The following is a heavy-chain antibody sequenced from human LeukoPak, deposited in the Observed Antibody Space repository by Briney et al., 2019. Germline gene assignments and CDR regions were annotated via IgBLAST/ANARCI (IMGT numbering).Heavy chain of an antibody. CDR2: ITTDSSVM. CDR1: GFTFSKYH. V-gene: IGHV3-11*04. J-gene: IGHJ4*02. CDR3: ANFGPMFRSLNY. Sequence: KAGGSLRLSCAVSGFTFSKYHMSWIRQVPGKGLEWISYITTDSSVMKYADSVEGRLTISRDNARNSLYLQMNSLRAEDTAVYYCANFGPMFRSLNYWGQGTLVSVSS. D-gene: IGHD3-10*01.